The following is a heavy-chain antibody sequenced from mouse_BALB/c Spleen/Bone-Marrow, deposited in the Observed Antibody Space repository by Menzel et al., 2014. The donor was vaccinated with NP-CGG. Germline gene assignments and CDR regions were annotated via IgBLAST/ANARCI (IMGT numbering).Heavy chain of an antibody. Sequence: EVKLMESGPELVKPGASVKMSCKASGYTFXSYVMHWVKQKPGQGLEWIGYINPYNDGTKYNEKFKGKATLTSDKSSSTAYMELSSLTSEDSAVYYCARGSLYLFAYWGQGILVTVSA. J-gene: IGHJ3*01. CDR2: INPYNDGT. CDR3: ARGSLYLFAY. CDR1: GYTFXSYV. V-gene: IGHV1-14*01. D-gene: IGHD5-1-1*01.